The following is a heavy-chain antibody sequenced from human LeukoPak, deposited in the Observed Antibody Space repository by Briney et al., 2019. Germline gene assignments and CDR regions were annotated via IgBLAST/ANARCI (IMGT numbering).Heavy chain of an antibody. J-gene: IGHJ4*02. Sequence: PSETLSLTCAVYGGSFSGYYWSWVRQAPGKGLEWVANIKEDGSEKYYVDSVRGRFTISRDNAKKSLYLQMNSLRAEDTAVYYCAREAVRGYDCWGQGTLVTVSS. CDR2: IKEDGSEK. V-gene: IGHV3-7*03. D-gene: IGHD5-12*01. CDR1: GGSFSGYY. CDR3: AREAVRGYDC.